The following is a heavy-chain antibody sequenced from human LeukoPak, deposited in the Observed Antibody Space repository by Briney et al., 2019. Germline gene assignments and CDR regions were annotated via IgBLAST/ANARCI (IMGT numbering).Heavy chain of an antibody. D-gene: IGHD6-13*01. Sequence: PGGSLRLSCAAAGFTFSSYWMSWVRQAPGKGLEWVANIKQDGSEKYYVDSVKGRFTISRDNAKNSLYLQMNSLRAEDTAVYYCARDFGYSSPGYWGQGTLVTVSS. CDR1: GFTFSSYW. V-gene: IGHV3-7*03. CDR2: IKQDGSEK. J-gene: IGHJ4*02. CDR3: ARDFGYSSPGY.